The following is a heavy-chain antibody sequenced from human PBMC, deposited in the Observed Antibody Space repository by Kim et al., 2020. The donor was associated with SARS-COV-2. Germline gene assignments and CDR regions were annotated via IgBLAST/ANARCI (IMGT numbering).Heavy chain of an antibody. J-gene: IGHJ4*02. V-gene: IGHV3-49*02. D-gene: IGHD3-3*01. CDR3: TRHDFWSGYYFDY. Sequence: EYAASMKGSCTISRDDSKSIAYLQENSRKTEETAVYYCTRHDFWSGYYFDYWGQGTLVTVSS.